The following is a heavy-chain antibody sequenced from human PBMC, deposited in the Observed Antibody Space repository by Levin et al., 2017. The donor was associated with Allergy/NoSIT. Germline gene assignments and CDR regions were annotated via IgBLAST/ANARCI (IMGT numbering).Heavy chain of an antibody. CDR2: ISNSGSRT. J-gene: IGHJ4*02. V-gene: IGHV3-23*01. CDR1: GFTFSNYV. Sequence: GGSLRLSCAASGFTFSNYVMIWVRQAPGKGLEWVSGISNSGSRTYDADSVKGRFTISRDNSESTLYLQMNSLRAEDSALYYCAKAKSHLDYYGSGSYDYWGQGTLVTVSS. D-gene: IGHD3-10*01. CDR3: AKAKSHLDYYGSGSYDY.